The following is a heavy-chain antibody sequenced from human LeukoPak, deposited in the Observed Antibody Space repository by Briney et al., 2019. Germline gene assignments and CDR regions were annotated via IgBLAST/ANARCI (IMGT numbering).Heavy chain of an antibody. CDR1: GFTFSSYS. CDR2: ISSSSSYI. CDR3: AKSPSRLGFKGWVGRGGNNYFDY. Sequence: PGGSLRLSCAASGFTFSSYSMNWVRQAPGKGLEWVSSISSSSSYIYYADSVKGRFTISRGNAKNSLYLQMNSLRAEDTAVYYCAKSPSRLGFKGWVGRGGNNYFDYWGQGTLVTVSS. D-gene: IGHD4-23*01. J-gene: IGHJ4*02. V-gene: IGHV3-21*04.